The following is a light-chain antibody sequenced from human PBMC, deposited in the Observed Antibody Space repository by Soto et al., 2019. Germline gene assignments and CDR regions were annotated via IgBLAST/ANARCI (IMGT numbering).Light chain of an antibody. CDR1: QSISSY. J-gene: IGKJ3*01. CDR3: QQSYSMPLT. V-gene: IGKV1-39*01. Sequence: DVQMTQSPSSLSASVGDRVTITCRASQSISSYLNWYQQKPGKAPKVLIYAASSLQSGVPSRFSGSGSGTDFTPTISSLQPEDFATYYCQQSYSMPLTFGPGTKVDIK. CDR2: AAS.